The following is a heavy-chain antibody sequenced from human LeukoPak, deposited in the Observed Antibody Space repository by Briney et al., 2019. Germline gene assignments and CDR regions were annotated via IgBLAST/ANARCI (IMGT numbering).Heavy chain of an antibody. Sequence: PSETLSLTCAVYGGSFSGYYWSWIRQPPGKGLEWIGEINHSGSTNYNPSLKSRVTISVDTSKNQFSLKLSSATAADTAVYYCARGRGRLWYYYDSSGFPAFDYWGQGTLVTVSS. D-gene: IGHD3-22*01. CDR1: GGSFSGYY. J-gene: IGHJ4*02. CDR3: ARGRGRLWYYYDSSGFPAFDY. V-gene: IGHV4-34*01. CDR2: INHSGST.